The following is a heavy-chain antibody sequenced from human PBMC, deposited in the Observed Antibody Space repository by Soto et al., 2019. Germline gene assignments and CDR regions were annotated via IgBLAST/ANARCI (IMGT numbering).Heavy chain of an antibody. CDR1: GDAFSSYY. D-gene: IGHD3-3*01. J-gene: IGHJ6*02. CDR3: ARDKKYYDFWSGYYNSHYYYGMDV. Sequence: SVKRHCKAFGDAFSSYYMHWVRQKTGQGLEWMGIINPSGGSTSYAQKFQGRVTMTRDTSTSTVYMELSSLRSEDTAVYYCARDKKYYDFWSGYYNSHYYYGMDVWGQGTTVTVSS. CDR2: INPSGGST. V-gene: IGHV1-46*01.